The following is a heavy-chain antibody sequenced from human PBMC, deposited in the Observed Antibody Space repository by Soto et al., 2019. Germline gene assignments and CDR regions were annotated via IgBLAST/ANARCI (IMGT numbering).Heavy chain of an antibody. D-gene: IGHD3-22*01. V-gene: IGHV3-23*01. CDR2: ISGSGGNT. CDR1: GFTFSSYA. J-gene: IGHJ6*02. Sequence: GGSLRLSCAASGFTFSSYAMSWVRQAPGKGLEWVSAISGSGGNTYYADSVKGRFTISRDNSKNTLYLQMNSLRAEDTAVYYCAKDQLEDYDSSGPDYYYGMDVWGQGTTVTVSS. CDR3: AKDQLEDYDSSGPDYYYGMDV.